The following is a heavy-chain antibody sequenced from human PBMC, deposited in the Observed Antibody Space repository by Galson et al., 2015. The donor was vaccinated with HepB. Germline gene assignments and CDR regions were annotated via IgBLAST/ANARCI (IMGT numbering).Heavy chain of an antibody. CDR2: INPNSGGT. D-gene: IGHD2-15*01. Sequence: SCKASGYTFTGCYMHWVRQAPGQGLEWMGWINPNSGGTNYAQKFQGRVTMTRDTSISTAYMELSRLRSDDTAVYYCARGGRLRGSCSFDYWGQGTLVTVSS. CDR1: GYTFTGCY. J-gene: IGHJ4*02. CDR3: ARGGRLRGSCSFDY. V-gene: IGHV1-2*02.